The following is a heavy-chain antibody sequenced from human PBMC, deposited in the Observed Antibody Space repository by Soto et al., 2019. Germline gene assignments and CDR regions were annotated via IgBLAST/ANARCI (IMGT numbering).Heavy chain of an antibody. J-gene: IGHJ5*02. D-gene: IGHD6-6*01. V-gene: IGHV1-69*02. CDR1: GDTFSNHT. Sequence: SVRVSCKASGDTFSNHTISWLLQAPGQGLEWMGRIIPILGVANYAQKFQGRVTITADKSTTTAYMELSSLRSADTAVYYCARYGSIAARPVWFDPWGQGTLVTVSS. CDR2: IIPILGVA. CDR3: ARYGSIAARPVWFDP.